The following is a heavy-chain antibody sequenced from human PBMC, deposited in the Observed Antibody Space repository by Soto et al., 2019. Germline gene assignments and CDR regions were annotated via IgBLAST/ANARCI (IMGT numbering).Heavy chain of an antibody. CDR3: ARELTGYRYGPGEVY. V-gene: IGHV4-30-4*01. CDR2: IDYSGNT. CDR1: GGSISSSNYY. Sequence: QVQLQESGPGLVRPSQTLSLTCRVSGGSISSSNYYWTWIRQPPGKGLEWIGYIDYSGNTYYNPSIQSRVTISVDTSENQFSLTLTSMTAADTAVYYCARELTGYRYGPGEVYWGQGTLITVSS. J-gene: IGHJ4*02. D-gene: IGHD5-18*01.